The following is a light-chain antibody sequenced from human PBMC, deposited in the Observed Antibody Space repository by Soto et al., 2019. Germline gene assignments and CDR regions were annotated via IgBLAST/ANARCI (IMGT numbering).Light chain of an antibody. CDR1: SSNIGAGYN. J-gene: IGLJ3*02. V-gene: IGLV1-40*01. CDR3: QSYDAGLSGSV. Sequence: QAALTQPPSVSVAPGQTVTISCTGSSSNIGAGYNVHWYQHLPRTAPKLLIRGNTNRPSGVPDRFSASKSGTSASLAITGLQAEDDADYYCQSYDAGLSGSVFGGGTKLTVL. CDR2: GNT.